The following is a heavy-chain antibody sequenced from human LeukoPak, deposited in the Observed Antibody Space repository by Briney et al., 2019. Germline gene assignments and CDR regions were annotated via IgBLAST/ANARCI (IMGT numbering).Heavy chain of an antibody. V-gene: IGHV3-9*01. CDR3: AKDMRLGELSYLWAN. CDR1: GFTFDDYA. D-gene: IGHD3-16*02. Sequence: PGGSLRLSCAASGFTFDDYAMHWVRQAPGKGLEWVSGISWNSGSISYADSVKGRFTISRDNAKNSLYLQMNSLRAEDTALYYCAKDMRLGELSYLWANWGQGTLVTVSS. CDR2: ISWNSGSI. J-gene: IGHJ4*02.